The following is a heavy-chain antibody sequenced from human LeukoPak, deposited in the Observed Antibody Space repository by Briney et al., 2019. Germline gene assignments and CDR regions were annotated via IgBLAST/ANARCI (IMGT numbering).Heavy chain of an antibody. V-gene: IGHV4-34*01. CDR1: GGSFSGYY. CDR3: ARDRIKGQWLPLDY. Sequence: PSETLSLTCAVYGGSFSGYYWSWIRQPPGKGLEWIGEINHSGSTNYNPSLKSRVTISVDKSKNQFSLKLSSVTAADTAVYYCARDRIKGQWLPLDYWGQGTLVTVSS. D-gene: IGHD6-19*01. J-gene: IGHJ4*02. CDR2: INHSGST.